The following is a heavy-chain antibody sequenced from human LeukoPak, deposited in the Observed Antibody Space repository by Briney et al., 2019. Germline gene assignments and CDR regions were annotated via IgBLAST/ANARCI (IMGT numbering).Heavy chain of an antibody. CDR2: IYYSGGT. V-gene: IGHV4-39*01. CDR3: ARQTYYYDSSGHPYWYFDL. D-gene: IGHD3-22*01. J-gene: IGHJ2*01. CDR1: GVSISSSSYY. Sequence: SETLSLTCTVSGVSISSSSYYWGWIRQPPGKGLEWIGTIYYSGGTYYNPSLKSRLTMSVDTSENQFSLKLSSVTVADTAIYYCARQTYYYDSSGHPYWYFDLWGRGTLVTVSS.